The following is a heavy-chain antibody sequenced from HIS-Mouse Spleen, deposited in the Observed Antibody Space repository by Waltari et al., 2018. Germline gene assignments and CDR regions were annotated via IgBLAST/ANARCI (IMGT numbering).Heavy chain of an antibody. CDR2: IYYSGST. V-gene: IGHV4-31*03. D-gene: IGHD3-16*01. J-gene: IGHJ2*01. Sequence: QVQLQESGPGLVKPSQTLSLTCTVSGGSISSGGYYWSWIRQHPGKGRGWIGYIYYSGSTYYNPSLKSRVTISVDTSKNQFSLKLSSVTAADTAVYYCARAPIRGYWYFDLWGRGTLVTVSS. CDR3: ARAPIRGYWYFDL. CDR1: GGSISSGGYY.